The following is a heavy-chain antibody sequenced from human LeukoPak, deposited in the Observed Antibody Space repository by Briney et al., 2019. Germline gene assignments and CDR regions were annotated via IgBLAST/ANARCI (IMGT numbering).Heavy chain of an antibody. V-gene: IGHV3-33*06. Sequence: QSGGSLRLSCAASGFTFSSYAMSWVRQAPGKGLEWVAVIWYDGSNKYYADSVKGRFTISRDNSKNTLYLQMNSLRAEDTAVYYCAKDGEARWLQLQGDAGSYFDYWGQGTLVTVSS. CDR3: AKDGEARWLQLQGDAGSYFDY. CDR1: GFTFSSYA. D-gene: IGHD5-24*01. J-gene: IGHJ4*02. CDR2: IWYDGSNK.